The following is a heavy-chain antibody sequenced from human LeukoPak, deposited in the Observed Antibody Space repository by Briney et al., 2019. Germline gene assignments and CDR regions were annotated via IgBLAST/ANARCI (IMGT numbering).Heavy chain of an antibody. CDR1: GFTFSTYA. D-gene: IGHD2-21*01. CDR3: ASDVAWFDP. J-gene: IGHJ5*02. CDR2: ISYDGRNK. Sequence: GGSLRLSCAASGFTFSTYAMHWVRQPPGKGLEWVAVISYDGRNKDYADSVKGRFTISRDNSETTLYLQMNSLITGDTAVYYCASDVAWFDPWGEGTLVTVSS. V-gene: IGHV3-30*04.